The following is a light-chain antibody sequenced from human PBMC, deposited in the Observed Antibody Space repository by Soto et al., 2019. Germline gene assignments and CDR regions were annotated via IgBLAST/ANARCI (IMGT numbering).Light chain of an antibody. CDR1: NIGSKS. J-gene: IGLJ1*01. CDR2: YDS. CDR3: QVWDSSSDV. V-gene: IGLV3-21*04. Sequence: SYELTQPPSVSVAPGKTARLTCGGNNIGSKSVHWYQQKPGQAPVLVIYYDSDRPSGIPERFSGSNSGNTATLTISRVEAGDEAGYYCQVWDSSSDVFGTGTKLTVL.